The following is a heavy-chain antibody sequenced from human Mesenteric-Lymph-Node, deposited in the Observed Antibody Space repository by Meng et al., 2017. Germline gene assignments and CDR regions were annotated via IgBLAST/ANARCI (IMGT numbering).Heavy chain of an antibody. CDR3: ARNSGSYSHRYWYFDL. D-gene: IGHD1-26*01. CDR2: INHSGST. J-gene: IGHJ2*01. V-gene: IGHV4-34*01. Sequence: LQEWGAGLLKPSETLSLTVAVYGGSFSDYYGSWIRQHPGKGLEWIGEINHSGSTNYNPSLKSRVTISVDTSKNQFSLILSSVTAADTAVYFCARNSGSYSHRYWYFDLWGRGTLVTVSS. CDR1: GGSFSDYY.